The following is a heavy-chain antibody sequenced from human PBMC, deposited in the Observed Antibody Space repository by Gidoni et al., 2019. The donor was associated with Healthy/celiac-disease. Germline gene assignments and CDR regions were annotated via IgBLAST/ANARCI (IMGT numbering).Heavy chain of an antibody. V-gene: IGHV3-49*03. J-gene: IGHJ3*02. CDR1: GFTFGDYA. D-gene: IGHD3-3*01. Sequence: EVQLVESGGGLVQPGRSLRLSCTASGFTFGDYAMSWFRQAPGKGLEWVGFIRSKAYGGTTEYAASVKGRFTISRDDSKSIAYLQMNSLKTEDTAVYYCTRAWVYYDFWSGYYGSGDAFDIWGQGTMVTVSS. CDR2: IRSKAYGGTT. CDR3: TRAWVYYDFWSGYYGSGDAFDI.